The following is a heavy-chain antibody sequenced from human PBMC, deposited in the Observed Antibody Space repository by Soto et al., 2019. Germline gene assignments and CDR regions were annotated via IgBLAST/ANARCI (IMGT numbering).Heavy chain of an antibody. Sequence: QVQPQESGPGLVKPSQTLSLTCSVSGGSINSGGYYWTWIRQHPGKGLEWIGNIFYSGSTSYNPSLKSRLTISIDTSKTHFSLKLSSVTAADTAVYYCARNSISKKIDYWGQGTLVTVSS. CDR1: GGSINSGGYY. D-gene: IGHD3-22*01. CDR2: IFYSGST. CDR3: ARNSISKKIDY. J-gene: IGHJ4*02. V-gene: IGHV4-31*03.